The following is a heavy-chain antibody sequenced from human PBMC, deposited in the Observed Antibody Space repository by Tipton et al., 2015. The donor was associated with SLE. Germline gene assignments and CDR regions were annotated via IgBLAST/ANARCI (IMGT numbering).Heavy chain of an antibody. D-gene: IGHD3-10*01. CDR1: GGSFSGYY. Sequence: AGLVKPSETLSLTCAVYGGSFSGYYWSWIRQPPGKGLEWIGEINHSGSTNYNPSLKSRVTISVDTSKNQFSLKLSSVTAADTAVYYCARGTSGLFDYWGQGTLVTVSS. CDR2: INHSGST. J-gene: IGHJ4*02. V-gene: IGHV4-34*01. CDR3: ARGTSGLFDY.